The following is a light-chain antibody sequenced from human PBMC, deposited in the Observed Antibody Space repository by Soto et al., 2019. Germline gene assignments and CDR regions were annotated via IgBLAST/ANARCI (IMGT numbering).Light chain of an antibody. V-gene: IGKV3-11*01. Sequence: EIVMTQSPATLSVSPGARIPISGRASQNVGRNLAWYQQTPGQATSLLIYDASNRATGIPARFSGSGSGTDFTLTISSLEPEEFAVYYCKERNLWPGTFGHGTKVVIK. CDR2: DAS. J-gene: IGKJ1*01. CDR1: QNVGRN. CDR3: KERNLWPGT.